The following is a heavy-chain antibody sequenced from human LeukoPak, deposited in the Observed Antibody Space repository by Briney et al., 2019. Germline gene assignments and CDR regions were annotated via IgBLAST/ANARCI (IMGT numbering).Heavy chain of an antibody. Sequence: GGSLRLSCAASGFTFSSHWMSWVRQAPGKGLEWVANINQGGNDRNYVDSVKGRFTISRDNAKNSLYLQMNSLRAEDTAVYYCARVGGGESDYYYYGMDVWGQGTTVTVSS. CDR2: INQGGNDR. V-gene: IGHV3-7*03. D-gene: IGHD3-10*01. J-gene: IGHJ6*02. CDR1: GFTFSSHW. CDR3: ARVGGGESDYYYYGMDV.